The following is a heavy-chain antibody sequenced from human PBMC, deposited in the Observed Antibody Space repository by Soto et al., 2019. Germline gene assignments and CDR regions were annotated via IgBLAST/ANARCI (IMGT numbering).Heavy chain of an antibody. CDR2: IIPIFGTA. CDR1: GGTFSSYA. V-gene: IGHV1-69*13. J-gene: IGHJ5*02. Sequence: SVKVSCKASGGTFSSYAISWVRQAPGQGLEWMGGIIPIFGTANYAQKFQGRVTITADESTSTAYMELSSLRSEDTAVYYCARDSEITGSRYNWFDPWGQGTLVTVSS. CDR3: ARDSEITGSRYNWFDP. D-gene: IGHD1-20*01.